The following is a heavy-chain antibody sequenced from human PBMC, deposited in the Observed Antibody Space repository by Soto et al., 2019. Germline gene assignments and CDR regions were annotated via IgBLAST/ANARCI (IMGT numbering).Heavy chain of an antibody. D-gene: IGHD3-9*01. CDR1: GGTFSSYA. CDR2: IIPIFGTA. V-gene: IGHV1-69*13. Sequence: SVKISCKASGGTFSSYAISWVRQAPGQGLEWMGGIIPIFGTANYAQKFQGRVTITADESTSTAYMELSSLRSEDTAVYYCELRYDILTGSDAFDIWGQGTMVTVSS. J-gene: IGHJ3*02. CDR3: ELRYDILTGSDAFDI.